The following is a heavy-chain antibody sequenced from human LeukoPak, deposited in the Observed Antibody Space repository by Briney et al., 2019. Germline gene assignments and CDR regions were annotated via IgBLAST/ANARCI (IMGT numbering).Heavy chain of an antibody. J-gene: IGHJ4*02. V-gene: IGHV3-48*01. CDR1: GFTFSSYS. D-gene: IGHD4/OR15-4a*01. CDR2: ISSSSSTI. CDR3: ASGAEAGRDY. Sequence: PGGSLRLSCAASGFTFSSYSMNWVRQAPGKGLEWVSYISSSSSTIYYADSVKGRFTISRDNAKNSLSLQMDSLRAEDTAVYYCASGAEAGRDYWGQGTLVTVSS.